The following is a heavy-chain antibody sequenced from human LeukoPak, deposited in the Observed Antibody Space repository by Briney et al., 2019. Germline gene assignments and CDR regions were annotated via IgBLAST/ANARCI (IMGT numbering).Heavy chain of an antibody. CDR1: GGSISSGGYY. V-gene: IGHV4-31*03. Sequence: SQTLFLTCTVSGGSISSGGYYWSWIRQHPGKGLEWVGYIYYSGSTYYNPSLKSRVTISVDTYKNQFSLKLSSVTAADTAVYYCAREYCSSTSCYTRSYWYFDLWGRGTLVTVSS. CDR2: IYYSGST. J-gene: IGHJ2*01. CDR3: AREYCSSTSCYTRSYWYFDL. D-gene: IGHD2-2*02.